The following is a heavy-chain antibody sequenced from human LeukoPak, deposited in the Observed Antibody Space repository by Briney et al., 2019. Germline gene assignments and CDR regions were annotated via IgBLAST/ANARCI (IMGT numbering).Heavy chain of an antibody. CDR3: ASRGR. D-gene: IGHD1-26*01. J-gene: IGHJ4*02. CDR2: IYYSGST. CDR1: GGSINSYY. V-gene: IGHV4-59*12. Sequence: SETLSLTCTVSGGSINSYYWSWIRQPPGKGLEWIGYIYYSGSTNYNPSLKSRVSISIDTSKNQFSLNLTSVAAADTAVYYCASRGRWGQGTLVTVSS.